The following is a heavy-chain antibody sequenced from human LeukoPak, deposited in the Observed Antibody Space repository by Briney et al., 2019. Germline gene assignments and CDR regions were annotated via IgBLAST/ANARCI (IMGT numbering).Heavy chain of an antibody. CDR3: ARGHYDSGGYYYGIRAYYFDY. CDR1: GGSFSGHY. J-gene: IGHJ4*02. Sequence: SETLSLTCAVYGGSFSGHYWSFIRQTPGQGLEWIGEINHSGRINYNPSLVGRVTVSVDTSKNQFSLNLSSVTAADTAVYYCARGHYDSGGYYYGIRAYYFDYWGQGTLVTVSS. CDR2: INHSGRI. D-gene: IGHD3-22*01. V-gene: IGHV4-34*01.